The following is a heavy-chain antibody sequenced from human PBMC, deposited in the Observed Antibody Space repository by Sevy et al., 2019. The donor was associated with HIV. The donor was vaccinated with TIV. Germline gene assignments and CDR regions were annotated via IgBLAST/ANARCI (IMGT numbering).Heavy chain of an antibody. V-gene: IGHV3-21*01. CDR1: GFTFSNYN. D-gene: IGHD3-22*01. J-gene: IGHJ4*02. Sequence: GGSLRLSCAASGFTFSNYNMNWVRQAPGKGLEWVSSITSSSDYIYDADSVKGRFTISRDNAKNSLYLQMNSLRAEDTVVYYCARDRRTLNYYASSGYNYYFDYWGQGTLVTVSS. CDR3: ARDRRTLNYYASSGYNYYFDY. CDR2: ITSSSDYI.